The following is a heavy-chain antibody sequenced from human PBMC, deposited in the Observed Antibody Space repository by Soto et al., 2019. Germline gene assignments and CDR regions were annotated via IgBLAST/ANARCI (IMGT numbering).Heavy chain of an antibody. D-gene: IGHD4-17*01. CDR1: GYTFTSYG. J-gene: IGHJ4*02. V-gene: IGHV1-18*01. CDR3: ARVYHYYGDYVCDLDY. Sequence: QVQLVQSGAAVKKPGASVKVSCKASGYTFTSYGISWVRQAPGQGLEWMGWISAYNGNTNYAQKLQGRVTMTTDTSTSTAYMELRSLRSDDTAVYYCARVYHYYGDYVCDLDYWGQGTLVTVSS. CDR2: ISAYNGNT.